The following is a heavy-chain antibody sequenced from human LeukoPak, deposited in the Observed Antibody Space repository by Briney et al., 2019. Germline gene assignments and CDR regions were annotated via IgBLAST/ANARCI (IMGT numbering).Heavy chain of an antibody. CDR2: ISWNGGII. CDR1: GFTFGNYA. J-gene: IGHJ4*02. D-gene: IGHD3-10*01. CDR3: AKGGLRLYFGQFHY. Sequence: PGGSLRLSCAASGFTFGNYAMHWVRKVPGKGLEWVSGISWNGGIIGYADSVKGRFTISRDSAKNSLYLQMNSLRVEDTALYYCAKGGLRLYFGQFHYWGQGTLVTVSS. V-gene: IGHV3-9*01.